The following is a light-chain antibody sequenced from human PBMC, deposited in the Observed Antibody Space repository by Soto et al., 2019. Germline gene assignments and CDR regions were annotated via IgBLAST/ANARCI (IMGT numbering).Light chain of an antibody. CDR2: GSS. J-gene: IGKJ2*01. Sequence: EIVLTQSPGTLSLSPGERATLSCRASQSVSSSYLAWYQQKPGQAPRLLIYGSSSRTTGIPDRFRGSGSGTDFTITISRLEPEDFAVYYCQQYDNSPPSTFGQGTKLEIK. V-gene: IGKV3-20*01. CDR1: QSVSSSY. CDR3: QQYDNSPPST.